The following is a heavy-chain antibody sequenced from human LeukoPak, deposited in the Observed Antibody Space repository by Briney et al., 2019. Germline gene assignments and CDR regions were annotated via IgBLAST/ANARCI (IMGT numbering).Heavy chain of an antibody. D-gene: IGHD5-12*01. V-gene: IGHV3-23*01. CDR3: ARHIGYDFDY. J-gene: IGHJ4*02. CDR2: ISGTGGNT. CDR1: AFTFSSYA. Sequence: GGSLRLSRAASAFTFSSYAMSWVRQAPGKGLEWVSAISGTGGNTYYADSVKGRFTISRDNSKNTLYLQMNILRAEDTAVYYCARHIGYDFDYWGQGTLVTVSS.